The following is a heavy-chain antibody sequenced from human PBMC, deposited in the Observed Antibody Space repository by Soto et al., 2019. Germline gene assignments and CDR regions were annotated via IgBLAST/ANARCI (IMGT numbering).Heavy chain of an antibody. CDR1: GFTFTNYD. V-gene: IGHV3-33*01. CDR3: ARGPGTTVTTYEYFEH. CDR2: IWYDESNK. J-gene: IGHJ1*01. Sequence: QVQLVESGGGVVQPGRSLRLSCAASGFTFTNYDMHWVRQAPGKGLRWVAIIWYDESNKYYGDSVTGRFTISRDISKNTLYLQINSLRAEDTAVYYCARGPGTTVTTYEYFEHWGQGTLVTVSS. D-gene: IGHD4-17*01.